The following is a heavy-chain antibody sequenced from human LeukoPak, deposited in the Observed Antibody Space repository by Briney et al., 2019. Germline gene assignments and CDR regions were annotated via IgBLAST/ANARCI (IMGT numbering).Heavy chain of an antibody. CDR2: INEDGSGK. D-gene: IGHD3-3*01. V-gene: IGHV3-7*03. J-gene: IGHJ5*02. CDR3: MRSEVGRSWFDP. CDR1: GFTFSSYW. Sequence: PGGSLRLSCAVSGFTFSSYWMSWVRQAPGKGLEWVANINEDGSGKYYMDSVKGRFTISRGNAKNSLYLQMNSLRAEDTAIYYCMRSEVGRSWFDPWGQGTLVSLSS.